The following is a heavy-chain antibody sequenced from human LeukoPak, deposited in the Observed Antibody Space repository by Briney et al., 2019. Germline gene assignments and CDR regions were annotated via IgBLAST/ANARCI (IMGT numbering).Heavy chain of an antibody. V-gene: IGHV4-39*07. D-gene: IGHD3-10*01. Sequence: SETLSLTYTVSGGSISSSSYNWGWIRQPPGKGLEWIGNIYYSGNTYYNPSLKSRVTISVDTSKNQFSLKLSSVTAADTAVYYCARRRHYYGSGSYYTRSGWFDPWGQGTLVTVSS. CDR3: ARRRHYYGSGSYYTRSGWFDP. CDR2: IYYSGNT. CDR1: GGSISSSSYN. J-gene: IGHJ5*02.